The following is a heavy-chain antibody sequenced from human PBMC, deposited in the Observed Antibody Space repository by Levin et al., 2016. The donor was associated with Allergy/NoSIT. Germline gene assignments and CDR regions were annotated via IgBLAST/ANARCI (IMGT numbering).Heavy chain of an antibody. CDR3: STHGGSDGSCHHF. D-gene: IGHD2-15*01. V-gene: IGHV3-15*01. CDR2: IKNIAVGETT. J-gene: IGHJ4*02. Sequence: VRQMPGKGLEWVGRIKNIAVGETTDYAAPVKGRFTVSGDDSKNTLYLQMNSLKTEDTAVYYCSTHGGSDGSCHHFWGQGTLVTVSS.